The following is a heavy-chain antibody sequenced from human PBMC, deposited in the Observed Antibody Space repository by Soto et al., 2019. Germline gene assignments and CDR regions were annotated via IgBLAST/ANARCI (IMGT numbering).Heavy chain of an antibody. J-gene: IGHJ5*02. CDR2: ISGSGGTT. CDR1: GFTFSSYA. D-gene: IGHD2-2*01. Sequence: GGSLRLSCAASGFTFSSYAMSWVRQAPGKGLEWVSVISGSGGTTYYADSVKGRFTISRDNSKNTLYLQMNRLRAEDTAVYYCTKDRVGFVVVPAAMGWFDPWGQGTLVTVSS. V-gene: IGHV3-23*01. CDR3: TKDRVGFVVVPAAMGWFDP.